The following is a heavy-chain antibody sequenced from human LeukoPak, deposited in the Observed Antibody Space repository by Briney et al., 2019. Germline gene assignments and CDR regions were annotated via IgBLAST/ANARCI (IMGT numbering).Heavy chain of an antibody. CDR2: TYYRSKLYN. J-gene: IGHJ4*02. CDR3: ARAFGIAAAGTGSSAIDY. CDR1: GDSFSSNSAA. V-gene: IGHV6-1*01. D-gene: IGHD6-13*01. Sequence: SQTLSLTCALSGDSFSSNSAAWNWIRQSPSRGLEWLVRTYYRSKLYNDYAVSVKSRITINPDTSKNQFSLQLNSVTPEDTAVYYCARAFGIAAAGTGSSAIDYWGQGTLVTVSS.